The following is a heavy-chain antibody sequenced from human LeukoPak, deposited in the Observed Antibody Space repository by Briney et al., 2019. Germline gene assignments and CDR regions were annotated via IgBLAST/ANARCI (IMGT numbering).Heavy chain of an antibody. CDR3: AKEGPNCSSTSCSDDYAFDI. CDR2: ISGSGGST. V-gene: IGHV3-23*01. D-gene: IGHD2-2*01. J-gene: IGHJ3*02. Sequence: GGSLRLPCAASGFTFSSYAMSWVRQAPGKGLEWVSAISGSGGSTYYADSVKGRFTISRDNSKNTLYLQMNSLRAEDTAVYYCAKEGPNCSSTSCSDDYAFDIWGQGTMVTVSS. CDR1: GFTFSSYA.